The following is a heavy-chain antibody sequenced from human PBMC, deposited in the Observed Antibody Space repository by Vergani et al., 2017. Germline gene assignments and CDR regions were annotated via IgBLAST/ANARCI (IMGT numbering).Heavy chain of an antibody. Sequence: EVQLVESGGGLIQPGGSLRLSCAASGFTVSSNYMSWVRQAPGKGLEWVSVIYSGGSTYYADSVKGRFTISRDNSKNTLYLQMNSLRAEDTAVYYCARVTLSWGPKVNYYYYMDVWGKGTTVTVSS. J-gene: IGHJ6*03. CDR2: IYSGGST. CDR3: ARVTLSWGPKVNYYYYMDV. CDR1: GFTVSSNY. V-gene: IGHV3-53*01. D-gene: IGHD7-27*01.